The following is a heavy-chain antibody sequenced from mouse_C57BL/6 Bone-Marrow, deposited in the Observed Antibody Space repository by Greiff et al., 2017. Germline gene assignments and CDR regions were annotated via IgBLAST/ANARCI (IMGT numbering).Heavy chain of an antibody. CDR2: IDPSDSYT. V-gene: IGHV1-50*01. Sequence: QVQLQQPGAELVKPGASVKLSCKASGYTFTSYWMQWVKQRPGQGLEWIGEIDPSDSYTNYNQKFKGKATLTVDTSSSTAYMQLSSLTSEDSAVYYCARCRLLRYPRAMDYWGQGTSVTVSS. J-gene: IGHJ4*01. D-gene: IGHD1-1*01. CDR3: ARCRLLRYPRAMDY. CDR1: GYTFTSYW.